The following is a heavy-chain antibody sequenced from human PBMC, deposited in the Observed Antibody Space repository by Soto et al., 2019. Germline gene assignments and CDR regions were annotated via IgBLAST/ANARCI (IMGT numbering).Heavy chain of an antibody. D-gene: IGHD5-18*01. J-gene: IGHJ5*02. V-gene: IGHV4-39*01. CDR3: ARVRFQLIQLWLGNWFDP. Sequence: PSETLSLTCTVSGGSISTSSYYWGWIRQPPGKGLEWIGSIYYSGSTYYNPSLKSRVTISVDTSKNQFSLKLSSVTAADTAVYYFARVRFQLIQLWLGNWFDPWGQGTLVTVSS. CDR2: IYYSGST. CDR1: GGSISTSSYY.